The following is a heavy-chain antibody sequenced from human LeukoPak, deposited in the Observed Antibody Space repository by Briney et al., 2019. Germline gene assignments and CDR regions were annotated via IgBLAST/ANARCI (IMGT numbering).Heavy chain of an antibody. CDR3: AKDRFTYYYDSSGYPDYYYYGMDV. J-gene: IGHJ6*02. Sequence: GGSLRLSCAASGFTFSSYAMSWVRQAPGKGLEWVSAISGSGGSTYYADSVKGRFTIPRDNSKNTLYLQMNSLRAEDTAVYYCAKDRFTYYYDSSGYPDYYYYGMDVWGQGTTVTVSS. CDR2: ISGSGGST. CDR1: GFTFSSYA. D-gene: IGHD3-22*01. V-gene: IGHV3-23*01.